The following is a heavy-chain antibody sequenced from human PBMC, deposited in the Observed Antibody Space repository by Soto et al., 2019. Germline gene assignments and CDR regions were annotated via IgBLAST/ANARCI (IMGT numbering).Heavy chain of an antibody. D-gene: IGHD1-7*01. CDR1: GFTFSSYA. CDR3: AKVGFWNYEGCNFDY. V-gene: IGHV3-23*01. J-gene: IGHJ4*02. Sequence: GESLKISCAASGFTFSSYAMSWVRQAPGKGLEWVSAISGSGGSTYYADSVKGRFTISRDNSKNTLYLQMNSLRAEDTAVYYCAKVGFWNYEGCNFDYWGQGTLVTVSS. CDR2: ISGSGGST.